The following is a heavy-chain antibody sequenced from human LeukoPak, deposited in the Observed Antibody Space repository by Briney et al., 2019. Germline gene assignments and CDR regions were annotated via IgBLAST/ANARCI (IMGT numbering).Heavy chain of an antibody. CDR2: IYSSGNT. V-gene: IGHV4-4*07. J-gene: IGHJ6*03. D-gene: IGHD3-16*01. Sequence: ASETLSLTCTVSAVSIGNYYWSWVRQPAGKGLEWIGRIYSSGNTNYNPSLKSRVTMSVDTSKNQFSLKLNSLTAADTAVYYCARSVLDETYSMDVWGKGTSVTVSS. CDR1: AVSIGNYY. CDR3: ARSVLDETYSMDV.